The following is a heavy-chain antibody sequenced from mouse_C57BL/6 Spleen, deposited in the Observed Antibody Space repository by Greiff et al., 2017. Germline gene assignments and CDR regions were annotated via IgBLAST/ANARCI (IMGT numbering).Heavy chain of an antibody. V-gene: IGHV1-52*01. D-gene: IGHD1-1*01. Sequence: QVQLQQPGAELVRPGSSVKLSCKASGYTFTSYWMHWVKQRPIQGLEWIGNIDPSDSETHSNQKFKDKATLTVDKSSSTAYMQLSSLTSEDSAVYYCARHYYGSSYAMDYWGQGTSVTVSS. J-gene: IGHJ4*01. CDR1: GYTFTSYW. CDR2: IDPSDSET. CDR3: ARHYYGSSYAMDY.